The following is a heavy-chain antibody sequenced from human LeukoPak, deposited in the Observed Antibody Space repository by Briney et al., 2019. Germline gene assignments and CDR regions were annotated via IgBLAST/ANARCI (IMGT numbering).Heavy chain of an antibody. D-gene: IGHD6-13*01. V-gene: IGHV4-59*08. CDR3: AGAEGYYFDY. J-gene: IGHJ4*02. CDR2: IYYSGST. Sequence: SETLSLTCTVSGGSISSYYWSWIRQPPGKGLEWIGYIYYSGSTNYNPSLKSRVTISVDTSKNQFSLKLSSVTAADTAVYYCAGAEGYYFDYWGQGTLVTVSS. CDR1: GGSISSYY.